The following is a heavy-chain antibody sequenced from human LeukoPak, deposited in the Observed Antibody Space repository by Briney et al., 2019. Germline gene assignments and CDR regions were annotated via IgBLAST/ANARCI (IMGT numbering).Heavy chain of an antibody. CDR3: ARKEGYCSGGSCYTNWFDP. CDR2: IYYSGRT. CDR1: GGSISSYY. D-gene: IGHD2-15*01. Sequence: SETLSLTCTVSGGSISSYYWSWIRQPPGKGLEWIGYIYYSGRTNYNPSLKSRVTISVDTSKNQFSLKLSSVTAADTAVYYCARKEGYCSGGSCYTNWFDPWGQGTLVTVSS. J-gene: IGHJ5*02. V-gene: IGHV4-59*08.